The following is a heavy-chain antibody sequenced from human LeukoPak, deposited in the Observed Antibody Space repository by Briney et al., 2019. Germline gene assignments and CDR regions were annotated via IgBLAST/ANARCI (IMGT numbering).Heavy chain of an antibody. V-gene: IGHV4-30-4*08. D-gene: IGHD5-12*01. CDR2: IYYSGST. J-gene: IGHJ4*02. CDR3: ARNVAFPSAFDY. Sequence: SQTLSLTCTVSGGSISSGDYYWSWICQPPGEGLEWIGYIYYSGSTYYNPSLKSRVTISVDTSKNQFSLKLSSVTAADTAVYYCARNVAFPSAFDYWGQGTLVTVSS. CDR1: GGSISSGDYY.